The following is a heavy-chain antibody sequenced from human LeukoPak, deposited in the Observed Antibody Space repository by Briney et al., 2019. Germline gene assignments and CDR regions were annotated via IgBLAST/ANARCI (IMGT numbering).Heavy chain of an antibody. V-gene: IGHV4-39*01. D-gene: IGHD3-22*01. Sequence: SETLSLTCTVSGGSISSSNYYWGWVRQPPGKGLEWIGSIYYSGSTYYNRTLKSRVTISVDTSKNQFSLKLSSVTAADTAVYYCAGQRRRQITMIVVVNKGGAFDIWGQGTMVTISS. CDR3: AGQRRRQITMIVVVNKGGAFDI. J-gene: IGHJ3*02. CDR1: GGSISSSNYY. CDR2: IYYSGST.